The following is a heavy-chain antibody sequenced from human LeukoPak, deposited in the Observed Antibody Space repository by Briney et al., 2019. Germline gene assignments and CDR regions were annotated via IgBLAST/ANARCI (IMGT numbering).Heavy chain of an antibody. CDR1: GDTFSSYA. J-gene: IGHJ6*03. CDR3: ASGVGHCSSTRCYGPHNYYYYYMDV. V-gene: IGHV1-69*05. D-gene: IGHD2-2*01. CDR2: IIPIFGTA. Sequence: GSSVKGSSKASGDTFSSYAISWVRPAPGQGLEWMGRIIPIFGTANYSQKFQGRVTITTDESTSTAYMELSSLRSEDTAVYYCASGVGHCSSTRCYGPHNYYYYYMDVCGKGTTVTVSS.